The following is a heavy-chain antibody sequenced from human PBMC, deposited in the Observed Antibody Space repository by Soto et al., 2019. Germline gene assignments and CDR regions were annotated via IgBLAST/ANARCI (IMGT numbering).Heavy chain of an antibody. CDR3: ARMSATGSRWFDP. CDR1: GGSINSGAYH. D-gene: IGHD1-1*01. V-gene: IGHV4-31*03. J-gene: IGHJ5*02. CDR2: ISYRGTT. Sequence: QVQLQESGPRLVKPSQDLSLTCTVSGGSINSGAYHWSWVRQHPGKGLEWIGAISYRGTTYSNPSLQRRMTMSVDPSKTQLALKLSSVTAADTAVYYCARMSATGSRWFDPWGPGTLVTV.